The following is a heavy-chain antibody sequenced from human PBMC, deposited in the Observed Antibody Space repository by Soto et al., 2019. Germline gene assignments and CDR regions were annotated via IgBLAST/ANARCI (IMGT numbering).Heavy chain of an antibody. D-gene: IGHD2-2*01. CDR1: GFTFSSYA. Sequence: GGSLRLSCAASGFTFSSYAMHWVRQAPGKGLEWVAVISYDGSNKYYADSVKGRFTISRDNSKNTLYLQMNSLRAEDTAVYYCAREHCISTSCYYYYYGMDVWGQGTTVTVS. CDR3: AREHCISTSCYYYYYGMDV. CDR2: ISYDGSNK. J-gene: IGHJ6*02. V-gene: IGHV3-30-3*01.